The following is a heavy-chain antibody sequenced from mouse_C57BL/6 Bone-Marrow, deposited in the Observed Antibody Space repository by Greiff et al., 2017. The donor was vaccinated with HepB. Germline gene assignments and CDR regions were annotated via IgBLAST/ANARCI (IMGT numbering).Heavy chain of an antibody. J-gene: IGHJ4*01. CDR2: ISNGGGST. V-gene: IGHV5-12*01. CDR1: GFTFSDYY. D-gene: IGHD2-4*01. Sequence: EVNLVESGGGLVQPGGSLKLSCAASGFTFSDYYMYWVSQTPEKRLEWVAYISNGGGSTYYPDTVKGRFTISRDNAKNTLYLQMSRLKSEDTAMYYCARRGYDYDDYAMDYWGQGTSVTVSS. CDR3: ARRGYDYDDYAMDY.